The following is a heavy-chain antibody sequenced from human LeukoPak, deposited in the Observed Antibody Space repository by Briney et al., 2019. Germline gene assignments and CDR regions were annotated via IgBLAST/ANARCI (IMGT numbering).Heavy chain of an antibody. CDR3: AKDTCGGDCYLDY. V-gene: IGHV3-30*18. Sequence: PEGSLRLSCAASGFTFSSYGMHWVRQAPGKGLEWVAVISYDGSNKYYADSVEGRFTISRDNSKNTLYLQMNSLRAEDTAVYYCAKDTCGGDCYLDYWGQGTLVTVSS. J-gene: IGHJ4*02. CDR2: ISYDGSNK. D-gene: IGHD2-21*02. CDR1: GFTFSSYG.